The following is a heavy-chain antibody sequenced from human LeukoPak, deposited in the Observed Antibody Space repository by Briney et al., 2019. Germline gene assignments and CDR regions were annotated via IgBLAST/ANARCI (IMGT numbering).Heavy chain of an antibody. V-gene: IGHV1-8*01. D-gene: IGHD4-17*01. J-gene: IGHJ4*02. CDR3: ASQVDGDYGFDY. Sequence: ASVKDSCKASGYTFTSYDINWVRQATGQGLEWMGWMNPNSGNTGYAQKFQGRVTMTRNTSMSTAYMELSSLRSEDTAVYYCASQVDGDYGFDYWGQGTLVTVSS. CDR1: GYTFTSYD. CDR2: MNPNSGNT.